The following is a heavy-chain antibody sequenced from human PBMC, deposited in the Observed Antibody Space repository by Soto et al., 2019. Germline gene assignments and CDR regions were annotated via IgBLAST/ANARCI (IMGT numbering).Heavy chain of an antibody. V-gene: IGHV3-23*01. Sequence: GGSLRLSCAASGFTFSSYAMSWVRQAPGKGLEWVSAISGSGVSTYYADSVKGRFTISRDNSKNTLYLQMNSLRAEDTAVYYCARDPMGRYYGSGSYYFDYWGQGTLVTSPQ. J-gene: IGHJ4*02. CDR3: ARDPMGRYYGSGSYYFDY. CDR1: GFTFSSYA. D-gene: IGHD3-10*01. CDR2: ISGSGVST.